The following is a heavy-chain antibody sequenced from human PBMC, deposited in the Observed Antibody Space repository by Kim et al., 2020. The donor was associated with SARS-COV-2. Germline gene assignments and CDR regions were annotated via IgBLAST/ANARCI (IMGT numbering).Heavy chain of an antibody. D-gene: IGHD6-13*01. CDR1: GFTFSSYG. J-gene: IGHJ1*01. CDR2: INAGGGNT. CDR3: AKDQIGVAASID. V-gene: IGHV3-23*01. Sequence: GGSLRLSCAASGFTFSSYGMTWVRQAPGKGLEWVSAINAGGGNTYYADSVKGRFTISRDNSENTLYLQMNSLRAEDTAVYYCAKDQIGVAASIDWGQGTLVTVSS.